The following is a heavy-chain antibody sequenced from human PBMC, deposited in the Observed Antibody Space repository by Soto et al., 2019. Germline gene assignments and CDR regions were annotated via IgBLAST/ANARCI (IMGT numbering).Heavy chain of an antibody. CDR2: IWYDGSNK. CDR3: ARDQGHSGSYFPTYYYYGMDV. V-gene: IGHV3-33*01. CDR1: GFTFSSYG. Sequence: GGSLRLSCAASGFTFSSYGMHWVRQAPGKGLEWVAVIWYDGSNKYYADSVKGRFTISRDNSKNTLYLQMNSLRAEDTAVYYCARDQGHSGSYFPTYYYYGMDVWGQGTTVTVSS. J-gene: IGHJ6*02. D-gene: IGHD1-26*01.